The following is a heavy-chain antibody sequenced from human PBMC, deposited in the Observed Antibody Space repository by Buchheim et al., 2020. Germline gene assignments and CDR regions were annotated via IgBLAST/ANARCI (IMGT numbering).Heavy chain of an antibody. CDR3: ARSRRTPIEYWFGP. V-gene: IGHV3-21*01. D-gene: IGHD1-14*01. J-gene: IGHJ5*02. CDR1: GFTFSAYS. CDR2: ISGSSSYI. Sequence: EVQLVESGGGLVKPGESLRLSCAASGFTFSAYSMNWVRQAPGKGLEWVSSISGSSSYIYYADSVKGRFTISRDNAKNSLYPQMNSLRAEDTAVYYCARSRRTPIEYWFGPWGQGIL.